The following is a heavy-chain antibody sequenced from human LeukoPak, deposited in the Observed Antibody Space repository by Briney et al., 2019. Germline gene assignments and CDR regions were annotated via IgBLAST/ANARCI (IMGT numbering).Heavy chain of an antibody. CDR2: INHSGST. J-gene: IGHJ4*02. CDR3: ARGRRVAARPFDY. Sequence: PSETLSLTCAVYGGSFSGYYWSWIRQPPGKGLEWIGEINHSGSTNYNPSLKSRVTISVDTSKNQFSLKLSSVTAADTAVYYCARGRRVAARPFDYWSQGTLVTVSS. D-gene: IGHD6-6*01. V-gene: IGHV4-34*01. CDR1: GGSFSGYY.